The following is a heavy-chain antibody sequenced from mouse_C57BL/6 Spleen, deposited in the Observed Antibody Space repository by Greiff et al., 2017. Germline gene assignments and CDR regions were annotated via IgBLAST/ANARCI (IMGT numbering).Heavy chain of an antibody. D-gene: IGHD1-1*01. J-gene: IGHJ4*01. CDR2: ISSGGDYI. CDR3: TRAYGSSPYYAMDY. CDR1: GFTFSSYA. V-gene: IGHV5-9-1*02. Sequence: EVHLVESGEGLVKPGGSLKLSCAASGFTFSSYAMSWVRQTPEKRLEWVAYISSGGDYIYYADTVKGRFTISRDNARNTLYLQMSSLKSEDTAMYYCTRAYGSSPYYAMDYWGQGTSVTVSS.